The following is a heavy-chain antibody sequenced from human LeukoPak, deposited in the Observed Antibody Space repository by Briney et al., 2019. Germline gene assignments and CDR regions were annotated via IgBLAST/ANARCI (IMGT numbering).Heavy chain of an antibody. CDR3: ARDGRYCSGGSCYSPHN. CDR1: GYTFTSYD. J-gene: IGHJ1*01. D-gene: IGHD2-15*01. CDR2: MNPNSGNT. V-gene: IGHV1-8*01. Sequence: ASLKVSCKASGYTFTSYDINWVRQATGQGREWMGWMNPNSGNTGYAQKFQGRVTMTRNTSISTAYMELSSLRSEDTAVYYCARDGRYCSGGSCYSPHNWGQGTLVTVSS.